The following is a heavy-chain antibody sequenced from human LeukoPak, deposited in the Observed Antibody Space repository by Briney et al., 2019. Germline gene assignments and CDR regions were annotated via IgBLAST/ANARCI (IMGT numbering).Heavy chain of an antibody. CDR3: ARENGYSYGHEVDC. CDR1: GFIFSRYS. Sequence: PGGSLRLSCAASGFIFSRYSMNWVRQVPGKGLEWVSSISATSGYIYYADSVKGRFTISRDNAKNSLYLQMNSLRAEDTALYYCARENGYSYGHEVDCWGRGTLVTVSS. D-gene: IGHD5-18*01. J-gene: IGHJ4*02. CDR2: ISATSGYI. V-gene: IGHV3-21*01.